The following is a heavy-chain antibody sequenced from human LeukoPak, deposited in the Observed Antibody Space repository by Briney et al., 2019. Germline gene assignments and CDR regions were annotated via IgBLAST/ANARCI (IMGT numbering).Heavy chain of an antibody. V-gene: IGHV3-15*07. D-gene: IGHD4-17*01. CDR1: GFTFSNAW. Sequence: GGSLRLSCAASGFTFSNAWMNWVRQAPGKGLEWVGRVKSVAEGGASEYGTAVKGRFTISRDDSKKTVYLQMHNLSTEDTALYYCTKNTGDFDIWGQGTMVIVSS. CDR2: VKSVAEGGAS. J-gene: IGHJ3*02. CDR3: TKNTGDFDI.